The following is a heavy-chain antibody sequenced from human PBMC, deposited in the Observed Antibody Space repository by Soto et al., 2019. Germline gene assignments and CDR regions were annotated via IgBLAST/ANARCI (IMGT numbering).Heavy chain of an antibody. Sequence: QVQLVQSGAEVKKPGSSVKVSCKASGGTFSSYAISWVRQAPGQGLEWMGGIIPIFGTANYAQKFQGRVTITADESTSTAYMELSSLRSEDTAVYYCARPLRSAAMATIRFDYWGQGTLVTVSS. V-gene: IGHV1-69*12. D-gene: IGHD5-12*01. J-gene: IGHJ4*02. CDR3: ARPLRSAAMATIRFDY. CDR2: IIPIFGTA. CDR1: GGTFSSYA.